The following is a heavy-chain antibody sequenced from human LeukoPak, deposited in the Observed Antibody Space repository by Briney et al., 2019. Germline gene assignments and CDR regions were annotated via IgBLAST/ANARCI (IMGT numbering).Heavy chain of an antibody. CDR1: GFTFSSYA. D-gene: IGHD5-12*01. CDR3: AINGGGDSGYGNFDY. CDR2: ISGGGGSI. Sequence: GGSLRLSCAASGFTFSSYAMSWVRQAPGKGLEWVSAISGGGGSIYYADSVKGRFTTSRDNAKNSLYLQMNSLRADDTALYYCAINGGGDSGYGNFDYWGQGTLVTVSS. J-gene: IGHJ4*02. V-gene: IGHV3-23*01.